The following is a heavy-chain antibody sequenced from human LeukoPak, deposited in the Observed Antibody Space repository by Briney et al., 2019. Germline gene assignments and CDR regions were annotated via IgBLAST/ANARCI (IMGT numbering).Heavy chain of an antibody. CDR1: GFTFSSYS. V-gene: IGHV3-21*01. CDR3: ARPKRPYYYYMDV. J-gene: IGHJ6*03. Sequence: GGSLRLSCAASGFTFSSYSLNWVRLAPGKGLEWVSSISSSGSYIYYADSVKGRFTISRDNAKNSLYLQMNSLRAEDTAVYYCARPKRPYYYYMDVWGKGTTVTVSS. CDR2: ISSSGSYI.